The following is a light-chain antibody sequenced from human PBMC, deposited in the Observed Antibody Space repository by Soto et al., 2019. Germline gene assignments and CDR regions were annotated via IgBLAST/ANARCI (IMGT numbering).Light chain of an antibody. CDR3: SSYTSSNTVI. Sequence: QSALTQPASVSGSPGQSITISCTGTSSDVGGYNYISWYQQHPGKAPKFIIYDVRNRPSGVSNRFSGSRSGNTASLTISGLQAEDEADYSCSSYTSSNTVIFGGGTKLTVL. CDR2: DVR. J-gene: IGLJ2*01. V-gene: IGLV2-14*03. CDR1: SSDVGGYNY.